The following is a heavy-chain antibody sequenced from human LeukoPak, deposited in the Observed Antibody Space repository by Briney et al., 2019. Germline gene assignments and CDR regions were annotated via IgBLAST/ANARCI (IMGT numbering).Heavy chain of an antibody. D-gene: IGHD5-18*01. V-gene: IGHV4-61*02. J-gene: IGHJ4*02. Sequence: SETLSLTCTVSGDSISSGSYYWSWIRQPAGKGLEWIGRIYTSGSTNYNPSLKSRVTISVDTSKNQFSLKLSSVTAADTAVYYCARDRGYSYGYFDYWGQGTLVTVSS. CDR2: IYTSGST. CDR1: GDSISSGSYY. CDR3: ARDRGYSYGYFDY.